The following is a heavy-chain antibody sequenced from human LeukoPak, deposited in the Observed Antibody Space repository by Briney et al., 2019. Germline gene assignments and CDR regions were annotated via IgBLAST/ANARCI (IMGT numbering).Heavy chain of an antibody. CDR1: GFTFSSYA. CDR2: ISGSGGST. J-gene: IGHJ6*04. CDR3: ARGASSGVRMDV. D-gene: IGHD2-15*01. V-gene: IGHV3-23*01. Sequence: VGSLRLSCAASGFTFSSYAMSWARQAPGKGLEWVSAISGSGGSTYYADSVKGRFTISRDNSKNTLYLQMNSLRAEDTAVYYCARGASSGVRMDVWGKGTTVTVSS.